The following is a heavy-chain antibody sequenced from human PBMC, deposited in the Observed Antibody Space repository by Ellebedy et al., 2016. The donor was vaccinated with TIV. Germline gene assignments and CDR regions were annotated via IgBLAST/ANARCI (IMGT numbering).Heavy chain of an antibody. CDR3: ARADSNYFTH. CDR2: INYSGST. V-gene: IGHV4-31*03. CDR1: GGSISSGGYS. J-gene: IGHJ4*02. D-gene: IGHD4-11*01. Sequence: MPSETLSLTCTVSGGSISSGGYSWSWIRELPGKGLEWIGYINYSGSTYYTPSLKSRLTMSEDKSKNQFSLKLSSVTAADTAVYHCARADSNYFTHWGQGTLVTVSS.